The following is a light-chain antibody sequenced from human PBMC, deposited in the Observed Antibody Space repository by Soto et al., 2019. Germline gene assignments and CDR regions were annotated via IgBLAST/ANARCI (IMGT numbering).Light chain of an antibody. V-gene: IGKV1-5*03. CDR2: KAS. Sequence: DIQITQSPSTLSASVGDRVTITCRASQSISVWLAWYQQKAGKAPNLLIYKASRLESGVPSRFSGSGSETEFTLTISGLQPGDSATYYCQQYNSYSPTFGQRTKVNIK. CDR1: QSISVW. J-gene: IGKJ1*01. CDR3: QQYNSYSPT.